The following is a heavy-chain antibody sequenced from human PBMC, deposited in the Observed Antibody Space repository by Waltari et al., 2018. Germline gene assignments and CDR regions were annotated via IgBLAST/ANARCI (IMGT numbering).Heavy chain of an antibody. J-gene: IGHJ4*02. Sequence: EVQLVESGGGSVQSGGSLRLSCEGSGFSFSNYAMSWVRQAPGKGLEWVSSITGEGDNTYDADSVRGRFTISRDNSKNTLSLQMNSLRAEDTATYYCASVPYNDFWTGYFFFDLWGQGTLVSVSS. CDR3: ASVPYNDFWTGYFFFDL. V-gene: IGHV3-23*04. CDR2: ITGEGDNT. CDR1: GFSFSNYA. D-gene: IGHD3-3*01.